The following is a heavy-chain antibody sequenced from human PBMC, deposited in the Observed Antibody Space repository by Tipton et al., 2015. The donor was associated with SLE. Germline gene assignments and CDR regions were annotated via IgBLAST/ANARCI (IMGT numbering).Heavy chain of an antibody. Sequence: QVQLVQSGAEVKKPGASVKVSCKASGYNFKYFALHWVRQAPGQRPEWMGWINAGDGNTEYSQKFQDRVTFTRDTAASTAYMELSSLRSEDTAVYYCARLRIMVTATEYYYYYGMDVWGQGTLVTVSS. J-gene: IGHJ6*02. CDR1: GYNFKYFA. CDR3: ARLRIMVTATEYYYYYGMDV. D-gene: IGHD2-21*02. CDR2: INAGDGNT. V-gene: IGHV1-3*01.